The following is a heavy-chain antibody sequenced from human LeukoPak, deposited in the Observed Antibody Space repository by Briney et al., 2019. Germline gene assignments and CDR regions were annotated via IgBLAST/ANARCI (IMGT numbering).Heavy chain of an antibody. V-gene: IGHV3-7*01. CDR1: GFTFSSYG. Sequence: GGTLRLSCAAPGFTFSSYGMSWVRQAPGKGLEWVATIRQDGSQKYYVDSVKGRFTISRDNAKNSLYLQMNSLRAEDTAVYYCARESGSVTSEVDFDYWGQGTLVTVSS. CDR3: ARESGSVTSEVDFDY. J-gene: IGHJ4*02. D-gene: IGHD4-17*01. CDR2: IRQDGSQK.